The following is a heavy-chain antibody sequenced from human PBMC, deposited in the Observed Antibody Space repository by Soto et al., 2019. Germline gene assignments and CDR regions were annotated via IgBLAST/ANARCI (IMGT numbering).Heavy chain of an antibody. J-gene: IGHJ3*02. CDR3: VRDDTRRNNDFWSGHYTTDAFDI. CDR1: GFTFSRYW. Sequence: EVQLVESGGGLVQPGGSLRLSCAASGFTFSRYWMSWVGRAPGKGLEWVANIKQDGSEKYYVESVKGRFTMSRDNTKNSPYLQMNSLRAEDTAVYYCVRDDTRRNNDFWSGHYTTDAFDIWGQGRMVTVSS. V-gene: IGHV3-7*01. CDR2: IKQDGSEK. D-gene: IGHD3-3*01.